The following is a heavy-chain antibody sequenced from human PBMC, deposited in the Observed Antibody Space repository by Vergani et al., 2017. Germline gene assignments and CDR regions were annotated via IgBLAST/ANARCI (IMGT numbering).Heavy chain of an antibody. CDR1: GFTFSSYW. CDR2: IKQDGSEK. D-gene: IGHD3-3*01. Sequence: EVQLVESGGGLVQPGGSLRLSCAASGFTFSSYWMSWVRQAPGKGLEWVANIKQDGSEKYYVDSVKGRFTISRDNAKNSLYLQMNSLRAEDTAVYYCARGTSYYDFWSGYYTYYYYGMDVWGQGTTVTVS. CDR3: ARGTSYYDFWSGYYTYYYYGMDV. V-gene: IGHV3-7*03. J-gene: IGHJ6*02.